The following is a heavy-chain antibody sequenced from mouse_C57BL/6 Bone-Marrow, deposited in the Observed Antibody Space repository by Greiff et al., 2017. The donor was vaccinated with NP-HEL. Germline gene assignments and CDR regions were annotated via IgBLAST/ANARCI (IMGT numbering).Heavy chain of an antibody. CDR1: GYTFTDYY. CDR3: ARSGPYYYGSSRDYFDY. Sequence: VQLQQSGPELVKPGASVKISCKASGYTFTDYYINWVKQRPGQGLEWIGWIFPGSGSTYYNEKFKGKATLTVDKSSSTAYMLLSSLTSEDSAVYFCARSGPYYYGSSRDYFDYWGQGTTLTVSS. D-gene: IGHD1-1*01. CDR2: IFPGSGST. V-gene: IGHV1-75*01. J-gene: IGHJ2*01.